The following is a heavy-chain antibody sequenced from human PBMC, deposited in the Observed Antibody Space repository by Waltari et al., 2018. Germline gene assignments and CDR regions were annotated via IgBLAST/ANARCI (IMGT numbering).Heavy chain of an antibody. CDR2: ISYDGSNK. J-gene: IGHJ4*02. V-gene: IGHV3-30-3*01. Sequence: QVQLVESGGGVVQPGRSLRLSCAASGFTFSSYAMHWVRQAPGKGLEWVAVISYDGSNKYYADSVKGRFTISRDNSKNTLYLQMNSLRAEDTAVYYCARDGVTTVTTAGDYWGQGTLVTVSS. D-gene: IGHD4-17*01. CDR1: GFTFSSYA. CDR3: ARDGVTTVTTAGDY.